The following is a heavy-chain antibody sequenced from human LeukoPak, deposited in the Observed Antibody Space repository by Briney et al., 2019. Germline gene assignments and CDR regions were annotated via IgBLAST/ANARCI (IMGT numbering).Heavy chain of an antibody. D-gene: IGHD3-9*01. CDR1: GGSVSSGSYY. CDR3: ARGDRYYDILTGYYSGADYYYYGMDV. Sequence: SETLSLTCTVSGGSVSSGSYYWSWIRQPPGKGLEWIGYIYYSGTTNYNSSLKSRVTISVDTSKNQFSLKLSSVTAADTAVYYCARGDRYYDILTGYYSGADYYYYGMDVWGQGTTVTVSS. J-gene: IGHJ6*02. V-gene: IGHV4-61*01. CDR2: IYYSGTT.